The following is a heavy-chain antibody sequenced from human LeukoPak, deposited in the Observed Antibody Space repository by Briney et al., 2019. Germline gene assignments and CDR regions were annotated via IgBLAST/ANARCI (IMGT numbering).Heavy chain of an antibody. V-gene: IGHV1-58*01. CDR3: ARGHSSGWEAEVDY. CDR1: GFTFTSSA. J-gene: IGHJ4*02. CDR2: IVVGSGNT. Sequence: SVKVSCKASGFTFTSSAVQWVRQARGQRLEWIGWIVVGSGNTGYAQKFQGRVTMTRNTSISTAYMELSSLRSEDTAVYYCARGHSSGWEAEVDYWGQGTLVTVSS. D-gene: IGHD6-19*01.